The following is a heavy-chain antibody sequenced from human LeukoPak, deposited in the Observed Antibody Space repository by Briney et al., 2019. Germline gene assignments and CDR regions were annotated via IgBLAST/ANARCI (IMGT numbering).Heavy chain of an antibody. Sequence: SSVNVSCKASGGTFSSYAISWVRQAPGQGLEWMGGIIPIFGTANYAQNFQGRVTITEDQSTSTAYMELSSLRSEDTAVYYCARSQITMANHGYFDYWGQGTLVTVSS. CDR1: GGTFSSYA. D-gene: IGHD3-10*01. V-gene: IGHV1-69*01. CDR3: ARSQITMANHGYFDY. CDR2: IIPIFGTA. J-gene: IGHJ4*02.